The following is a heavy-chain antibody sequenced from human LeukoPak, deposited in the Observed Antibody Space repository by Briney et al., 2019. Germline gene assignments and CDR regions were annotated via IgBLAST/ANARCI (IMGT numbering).Heavy chain of an antibody. CDR1: GFTFRSYG. Sequence: PGGSLRLSCAATGFTFRSYGMHWVRQAPGKGLDWLAVISYDASNKYYSDLVKGRFTVSRDNSKNTVYLQMSSLRFEDTAVYYCAKDLLGDYDDFWGQGTLVTVSS. V-gene: IGHV3-30*18. J-gene: IGHJ4*02. CDR3: AKDLLGDYDDF. D-gene: IGHD3-16*01. CDR2: ISYDASNK.